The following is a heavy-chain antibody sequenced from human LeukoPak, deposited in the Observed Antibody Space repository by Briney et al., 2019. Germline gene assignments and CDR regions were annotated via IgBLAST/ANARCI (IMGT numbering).Heavy chain of an antibody. Sequence: ASVKVSCKASGYTFTGYYMHWVRQAPGQGLEWMGWINPNSGGTSYAQKFQGRVTMTRDTSISTAYMELRSLRSGDTAIYYCAREKLLYYFDSSSARAFDIWGQGTVVTVSS. V-gene: IGHV1-2*02. CDR2: INPNSGGT. D-gene: IGHD3-22*01. J-gene: IGHJ3*02. CDR3: AREKLLYYFDSSSARAFDI. CDR1: GYTFTGYY.